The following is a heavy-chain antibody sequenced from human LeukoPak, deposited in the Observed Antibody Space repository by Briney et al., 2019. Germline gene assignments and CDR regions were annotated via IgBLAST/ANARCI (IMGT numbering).Heavy chain of an antibody. Sequence: GGSLRLSCAASGFTFSSYGMSWVRQAPGKGLEWVSAISGSGGSTYYADSVKGRFTISRDNSKNTLYLQMNSLRAEDTAVYYCAKDRAGWGGSGWYVSNWFDPWGQGTLVTVSS. CDR3: AKDRAGWGGSGWYVSNWFDP. CDR1: GFTFSSYG. J-gene: IGHJ5*02. V-gene: IGHV3-23*01. D-gene: IGHD6-19*01. CDR2: ISGSGGST.